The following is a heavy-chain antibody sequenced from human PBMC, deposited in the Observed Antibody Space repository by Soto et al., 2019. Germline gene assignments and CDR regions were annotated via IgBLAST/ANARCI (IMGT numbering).Heavy chain of an antibody. CDR3: ARAGAYYDFWSGYYIYYFDY. J-gene: IGHJ4*02. V-gene: IGHV1-24*01. D-gene: IGHD3-3*01. Sequence: ASVKVSCKVSGYTLTELSMHWVRRAPGKGLEWMGGFDPEDGETIYAQKFQGRVTMTEDTSTDTAYMELSSLRSEDTAVYYCARAGAYYDFWSGYYIYYFDYWGQGTLVTVSS. CDR1: GYTLTELS. CDR2: FDPEDGET.